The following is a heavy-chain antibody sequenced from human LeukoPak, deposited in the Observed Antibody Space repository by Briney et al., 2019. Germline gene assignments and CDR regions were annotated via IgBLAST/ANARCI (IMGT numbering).Heavy chain of an antibody. Sequence: PSETLSLTCTVSGYAISSGYYWGWIRQPPGKGLEWVGSIYHSGSAYYNPSLKSRVTISVDTSKNQFSLKLSSVTAADTAVYYCARGSGSWYYWGQGTLVTVSS. J-gene: IGHJ4*02. CDR1: GYAISSGYY. D-gene: IGHD6-13*01. CDR2: IYHSGSA. V-gene: IGHV4-38-2*02. CDR3: ARGSGSWYY.